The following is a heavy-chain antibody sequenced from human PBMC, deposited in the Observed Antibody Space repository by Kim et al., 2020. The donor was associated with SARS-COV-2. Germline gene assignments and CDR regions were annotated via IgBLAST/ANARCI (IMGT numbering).Heavy chain of an antibody. CDR1: GFTFSSYE. V-gene: IGHV3-48*03. CDR2: ISSSGSTI. Sequence: GGSLRLSCAASGFTFSSYEMNWVRQAPGKGLEWVSYISSSGSTIYYADSVKGRFTISRDNAKNSLYLQMNSLRAEDTAVYYCARGGRITMILVVISAYYGLEVWGQGTTVTVSS. D-gene: IGHD3-22*01. J-gene: IGHJ6*02. CDR3: ARGGRITMILVVISAYYGLEV.